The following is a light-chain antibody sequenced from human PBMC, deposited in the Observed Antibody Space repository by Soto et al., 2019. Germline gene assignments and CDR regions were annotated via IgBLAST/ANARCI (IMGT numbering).Light chain of an antibody. V-gene: IGKV1-39*01. CDR2: VAS. J-gene: IGKJ2*01. CDR3: QQSYSTPYT. Sequence: DIQMTQSPSSLSASVGDRVTITCRPSQSISDHLNWYQQKPGEAPKLLIYVASSLQCDVPTRFSGSGSGTDFTLTISGLQAEDFATYFCQQSYSTPYTFGRGTKLEIK. CDR1: QSISDH.